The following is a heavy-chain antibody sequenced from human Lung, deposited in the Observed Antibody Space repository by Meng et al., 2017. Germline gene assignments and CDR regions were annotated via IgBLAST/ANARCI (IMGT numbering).Heavy chain of an antibody. V-gene: IGHV1-2*06. J-gene: IGHJ4*02. CDR2: INPKSGDT. CDR3: ARDEDISAAGKLFGDY. CDR1: GYNFPDYY. D-gene: IGHD6-25*01. Sequence: VQLVQLWAEVKKPGASVKVSCNPSGYNFPDYYIHWVRRAPGQGLEWMGRINPKSGDTHYAQKFQARVTMTGDTSISTAYMELSGLRSDDTAMYYCARDEDISAAGKLFGDYWGQGTLVTVSS.